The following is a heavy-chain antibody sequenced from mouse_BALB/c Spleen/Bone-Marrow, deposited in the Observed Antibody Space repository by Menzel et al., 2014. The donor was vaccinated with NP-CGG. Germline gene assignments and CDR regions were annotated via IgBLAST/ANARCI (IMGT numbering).Heavy chain of an antibody. J-gene: IGHJ4*01. CDR2: IYPGDGDT. D-gene: IGHD6-2*01. CDR1: GYTFSNYW. Sequence: VKLVESGAELVRPGSSVKISCKASGYTFSNYWMNWMKQRPGQGLEWIGQIYPGDGDTNYIGKFTGKATLTADKSSSTAYMPLSRLTSEDSAVYFCARRGDFSYAIDYWGQGTSVPVSS. V-gene: IGHV1-80*01. CDR3: ARRGDFSYAIDY.